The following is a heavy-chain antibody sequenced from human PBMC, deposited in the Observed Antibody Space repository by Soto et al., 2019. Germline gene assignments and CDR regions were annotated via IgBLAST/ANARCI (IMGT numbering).Heavy chain of an antibody. CDR3: ARFTFGGVINNWFDP. CDR1: GGSISSYY. CDR2: IYYSGST. V-gene: IGHV4-59*01. Sequence: SETLSLICTVSGGSISSYYWSWIRQSPGKGLEWIGYIYYSGSTNYNPSLRSRVTISVDTSKNQFSLKLSSVTAADTAVYYCARFTFGGVINNWFDPWGQGTLVTVSS. J-gene: IGHJ5*02. D-gene: IGHD3-16*02.